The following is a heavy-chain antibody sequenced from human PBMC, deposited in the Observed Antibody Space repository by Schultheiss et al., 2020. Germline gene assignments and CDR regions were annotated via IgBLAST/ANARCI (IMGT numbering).Heavy chain of an antibody. D-gene: IGHD3-3*01. CDR1: GFTFSSYA. CDR2: ISGSGGST. Sequence: GGSLRLSCAASGFTFSSYAMSWVRQAPGKGLEWVSAISGSGGSTYYADSVKGRFTISRDNSKNTLYLQMNSLRAEDTAVYYCAKDHFNDFWITGDYWGQGTLVTVSS. J-gene: IGHJ4*02. V-gene: IGHV3-23*01. CDR3: AKDHFNDFWITGDY.